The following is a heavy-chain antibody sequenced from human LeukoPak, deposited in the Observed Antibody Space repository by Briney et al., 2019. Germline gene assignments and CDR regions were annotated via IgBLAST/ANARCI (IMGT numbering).Heavy chain of an antibody. CDR1: GGSISSYY. Sequence: SETLSLTCTVSGGSISSYYWSWIRQPPGKGLEWIGYIYYSGSTNYNPSLKSRVTISVDTSKNQFSLKLSSVTAADTAVYYCARRVLLWFGEFYNWFDPWGQGTLVTVSS. V-gene: IGHV4-59*12. J-gene: IGHJ5*02. CDR2: IYYSGST. D-gene: IGHD3-10*01. CDR3: ARRVLLWFGEFYNWFDP.